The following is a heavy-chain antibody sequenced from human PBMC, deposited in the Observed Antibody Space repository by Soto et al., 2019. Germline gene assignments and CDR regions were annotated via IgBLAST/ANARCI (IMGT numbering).Heavy chain of an antibody. J-gene: IGHJ4*02. CDR1: GFTFSSYW. CDR3: ARDAYISGYYQFDY. D-gene: IGHD6-19*01. CDR2: IHFDGSTT. V-gene: IGHV3-74*01. Sequence: EVQLVESGVGLVQPGGSLRLSCAASGFTFSSYWMHWVRQVPGKGLVWVSRIHFDGSTTHYADSVKGRFTISRDNAKNTLSLQMNSLRAKDTAVYYCARDAYISGYYQFDYWGQGTLVTVSS.